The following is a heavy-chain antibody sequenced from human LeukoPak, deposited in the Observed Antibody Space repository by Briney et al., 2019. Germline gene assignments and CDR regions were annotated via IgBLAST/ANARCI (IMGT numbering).Heavy chain of an antibody. J-gene: IGHJ4*02. Sequence: PGGSLRLSCAASGFTFSSYAMSWVRQAPGKGLEWVSAISGSGGSTYYADSVKGRFTISRDNSKNTLYLQMNRLRAEDTAVYYCAKTKSGSGWYRHYFDYWGQGTLVTVSS. CDR2: ISGSGGST. V-gene: IGHV3-23*01. D-gene: IGHD6-19*01. CDR3: AKTKSGSGWYRHYFDY. CDR1: GFTFSSYA.